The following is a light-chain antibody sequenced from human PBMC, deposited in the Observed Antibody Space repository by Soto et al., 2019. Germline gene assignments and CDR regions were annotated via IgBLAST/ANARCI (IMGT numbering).Light chain of an antibody. J-gene: IGKJ1*01. V-gene: IGKV1-39*01. CDR2: AAT. Sequence: DIQMTQSPSSLSASVGDRVTITCRARQSISFYLNWYQQRPGQAPNLLIYAATRLQTGVPSRFSGSGSGTDFTLSIRSLQPEDFATYYCQQSYSIPQTFGQGTKVEI. CDR1: QSISFY. CDR3: QQSYSIPQT.